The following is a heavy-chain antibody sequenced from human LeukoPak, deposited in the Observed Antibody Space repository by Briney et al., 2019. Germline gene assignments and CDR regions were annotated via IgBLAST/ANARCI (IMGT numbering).Heavy chain of an antibody. Sequence: PSETLSLTCAVSGGSISSSNWWSWVRPPPGKGLEWIGEIYHSGSTNYNPSLKSRVTMSVDKSKNQFSLKLSSVTAADTAVYYCARSLIAAAYFDHWGQGTLVTVSS. CDR1: GGSISSSNW. D-gene: IGHD6-13*01. CDR3: ARSLIAAAYFDH. J-gene: IGHJ4*02. V-gene: IGHV4-4*02. CDR2: IYHSGST.